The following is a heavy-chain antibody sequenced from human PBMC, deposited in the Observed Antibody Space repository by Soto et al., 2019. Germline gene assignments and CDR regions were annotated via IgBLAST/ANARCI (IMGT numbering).Heavy chain of an antibody. D-gene: IGHD2-2*01. CDR1: GYTFTSYG. CDR3: ARFAPGYCSSTSCSDFDY. V-gene: IGHV1-18*01. CDR2: ISAYNGNT. J-gene: IGHJ4*02. Sequence: QVPLVQSGAEVKKPGASVKVSCKASGYTFTSYGISWVRQAPGQGLEWMGWISAYNGNTNYAQKLQGRVTMTTDTSTSTAYMELRSLRSDDTAVYYCARFAPGYCSSTSCSDFDYWGQGTLVTVSS.